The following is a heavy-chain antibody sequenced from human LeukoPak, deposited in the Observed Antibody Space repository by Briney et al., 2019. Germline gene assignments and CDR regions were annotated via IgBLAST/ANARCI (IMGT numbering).Heavy chain of an antibody. CDR2: INHSGST. CDR1: GGSFSGYY. J-gene: IGHJ5*02. Sequence: SETLSLTCAVYGGSFSGYYWSWIRQPPGKGLEWIGEINHSGSTNYNPSLKCRVTISVDTSKNQLSLKLSSVTAADTAVYYCARGGIVATITNWFDPWGQGTLVTVSS. D-gene: IGHD5-12*01. CDR3: ARGGIVATITNWFDP. V-gene: IGHV4-34*01.